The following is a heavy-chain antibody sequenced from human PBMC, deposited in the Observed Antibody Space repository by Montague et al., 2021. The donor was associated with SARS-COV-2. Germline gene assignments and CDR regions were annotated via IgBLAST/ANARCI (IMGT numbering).Heavy chain of an antibody. D-gene: IGHD3-3*01. CDR3: AREPRETGSDWYYDFWSGYSLPRGYYYYGMDV. CDR1: GFTFSGYE. J-gene: IGHJ6*02. V-gene: IGHV3-48*03. Sequence: SLRLSCAASGFTFSGYEMNWVRQAPGKGLEWVSYISSSGSTIYYADSVKGRFTISRDNAKNSLYLQMNSLRAEDTAVYYCAREPRETGSDWYYDFWSGYSLPRGYYYYGMDVWGQGTTVTVSS. CDR2: ISSSGSTI.